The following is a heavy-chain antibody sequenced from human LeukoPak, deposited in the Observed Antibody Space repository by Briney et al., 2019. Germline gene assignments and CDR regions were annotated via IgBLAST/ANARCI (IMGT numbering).Heavy chain of an antibody. D-gene: IGHD3-22*01. CDR2: INHSGST. J-gene: IGHJ4*02. CDR3: AGRCSGYDSPESYYDSSGYQIPFDY. Sequence: SSETLFLTCAVYGGSFSGYYWSWIRQPPGKGLEWIGEINHSGSTNYNPSLKSRVTISVDTPKNQFSLKLSSVTAADTAVYYCAGRCSGYDSPESYYDSSGYQIPFDYWGQGTLVTVSS. CDR1: GGSFSGYY. V-gene: IGHV4-34*01.